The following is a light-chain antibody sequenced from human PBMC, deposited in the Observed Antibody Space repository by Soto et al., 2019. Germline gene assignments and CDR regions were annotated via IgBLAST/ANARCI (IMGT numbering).Light chain of an antibody. CDR2: DVS. Sequence: QSALTQPASVSGSPGQSITISCTGTSSDVGRYNYVSWYQQHPGKAPKLMIHDVSNRPSGVSDRFSGSKSGNTASLTISGLQAEDEADYSCSSYTSSSTLYAFGTGTKVTVL. CDR1: SSDVGRYNY. CDR3: SSYTSSSTLYA. V-gene: IGLV2-14*01. J-gene: IGLJ1*01.